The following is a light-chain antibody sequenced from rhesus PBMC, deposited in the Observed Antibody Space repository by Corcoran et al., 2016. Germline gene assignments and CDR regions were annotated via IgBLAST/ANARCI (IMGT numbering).Light chain of an antibody. Sequence: DIQMTQSPSSLSASLGDTVTISCRASQSVGSTLAWYQQRPGKAPKHLTNKAFTLETGVPSRFSGRGSGTDFTLTISSLQSDDFATYYCQQYSSRPLTFGPGTKLDIK. V-gene: IGKV1-22*01. CDR2: KAF. J-gene: IGKJ3*01. CDR1: QSVGST. CDR3: QQYSSRPLT.